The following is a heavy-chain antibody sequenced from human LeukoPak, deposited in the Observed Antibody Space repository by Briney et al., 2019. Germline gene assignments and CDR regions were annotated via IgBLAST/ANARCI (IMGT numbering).Heavy chain of an antibody. V-gene: IGHV1-18*01. CDR1: GYTFTSYG. J-gene: IGHJ6*02. CDR3: ARDQIMVTTILDYYYGMDV. CDR2: ISAYNGNT. Sequence: ASVKVSCKASGYTFTSYGISWVRQAPGQGLEWMGWISAYNGNTNYAQKLQGRVTMTTDTSTSTAYMELRSLRSDDTAVYYCARDQIMVTTILDYYYGMDVWGQGTTVTVSS. D-gene: IGHD2-21*02.